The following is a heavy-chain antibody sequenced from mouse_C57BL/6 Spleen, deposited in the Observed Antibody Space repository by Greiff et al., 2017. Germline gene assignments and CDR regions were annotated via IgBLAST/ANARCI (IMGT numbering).Heavy chain of an antibody. J-gene: IGHJ3*01. CDR2: IRNKANNHAT. CDR1: GFTFSDAW. Sequence: EVHLVESGGGLVQPGGSMKLSCAASGFTFSDAWMDWVRQSPEKGLEWVAEIRNKANNHATYYAESVKGRFTISRDDSNSGVYQLMISLRAEDAGIYCCTRPDYQPYFAYWGQGTLVTVSA. V-gene: IGHV6-6*01. D-gene: IGHD2-4*01. CDR3: TRPDYQPYFAY.